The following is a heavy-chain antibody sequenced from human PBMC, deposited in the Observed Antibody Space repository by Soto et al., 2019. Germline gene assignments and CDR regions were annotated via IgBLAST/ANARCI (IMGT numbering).Heavy chain of an antibody. V-gene: IGHV3-30-3*01. CDR2: ISSDGSNK. D-gene: IGHD1-26*01. CDR3: ARDPRIVGAPRNYFNY. J-gene: IGHJ4*02. CDR1: GFTFSSYA. Sequence: QVQLVESGGGVVQPGRSLRLSCAASGFTFSSYAMHRVRQAPGKGLEWVALISSDGSNKYYADSVKGRFTISRDNSKNTLYLQMDSLRAEDTAVYYCARDPRIVGAPRNYFNYWGQGTLVTVSS.